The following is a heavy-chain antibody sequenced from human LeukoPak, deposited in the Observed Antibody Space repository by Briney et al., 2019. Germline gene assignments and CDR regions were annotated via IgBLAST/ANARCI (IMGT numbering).Heavy chain of an antibody. D-gene: IGHD3-3*01. Sequence: SETLSLTCTVSGGPISSGDYYWSWIRQPPGKGLEWIGYIYYSGSTYYNPSLKSRVTISVDTSKNQFSLKLSSVTAADTAVYYCAVHIPFWSGYYAFDYWGQGTLVTVSS. CDR1: GGPISSGDYY. J-gene: IGHJ4*02. CDR2: IYYSGST. CDR3: AVHIPFWSGYYAFDY. V-gene: IGHV4-30-4*08.